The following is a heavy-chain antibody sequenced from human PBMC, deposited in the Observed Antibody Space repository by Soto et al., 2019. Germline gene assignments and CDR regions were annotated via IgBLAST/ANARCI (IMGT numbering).Heavy chain of an antibody. CDR2: ISGGGDGT. CDR3: AKKGLGSLTTYCNSGDCHYAFDI. Sequence: EVQLLESGGGLVQPGGSLRLSCAASGFTFSNYAMTWVRQAPGKGLEWVSTISGGGDGTFYADSVKGRFTISRDNSRNPVDLQMNCLGAEDTAVYYCAKKGLGSLTTYCNSGDCHYAFDIWGQGTMVTVSS. V-gene: IGHV3-23*01. D-gene: IGHD2-21*02. J-gene: IGHJ3*02. CDR1: GFTFSNYA.